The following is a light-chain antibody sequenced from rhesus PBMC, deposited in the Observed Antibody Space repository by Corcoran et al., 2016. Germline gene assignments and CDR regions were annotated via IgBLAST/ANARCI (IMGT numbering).Light chain of an antibody. CDR1: SNDVGGYND. J-gene: IGLJ1*01. Sequence: QSALTQPRSVSESLGQSVTISCTGTSNDVGGYNDVSWYQQHSGTAPRLLIYDVSKRPSGVSDRFSGSKSGNTASLTISGLKAEYGAGYYCCSYRSASTHIFGAGTRPTVL. CDR3: CSYRSASTHI. V-gene: IGLV2S9*01. CDR2: DVS.